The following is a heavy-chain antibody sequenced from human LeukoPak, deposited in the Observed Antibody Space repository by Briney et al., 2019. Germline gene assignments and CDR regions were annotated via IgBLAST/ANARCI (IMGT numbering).Heavy chain of an antibody. CDR2: ISSSSNYI. J-gene: IGHJ4*02. V-gene: IGHV3-21*01. CDR1: GSTFSSYT. Sequence: GGSLRLSCAASGSTFSSYTMNWVRQAPGKGLEWVSSISSSSNYIHYAASVKGRITISRDNAKNSLYLQMNSLRGEDTAVYYCAREGYGYWGQGTLVTVSS. CDR3: AREGYGY. D-gene: IGHD5-12*01.